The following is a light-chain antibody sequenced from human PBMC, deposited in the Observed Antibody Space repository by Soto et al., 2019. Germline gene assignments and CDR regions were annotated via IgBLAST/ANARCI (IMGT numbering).Light chain of an antibody. J-gene: IGKJ4*01. CDR3: QQYGTLPPT. CDR1: QTVSNTY. CDR2: GAS. V-gene: IGKV3-20*01. Sequence: EFVLTQSPGPLSLSPGERATLSCRASQTVSNTYLAWYQQKSGQAPKFLIYGASNRATGIPDRFSGSGSGTDFTLTISRLEPEDFAVYYCQQYGTLPPTFGGGTKVEI.